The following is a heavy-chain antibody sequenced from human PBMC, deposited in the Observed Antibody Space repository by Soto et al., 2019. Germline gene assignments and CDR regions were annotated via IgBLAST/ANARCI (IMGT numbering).Heavy chain of an antibody. CDR1: GFTFISYW. D-gene: IGHD1-1*01. V-gene: IGHV3-74*01. J-gene: IGHJ6*02. Sequence: PGGSLSLSCAASGFTFISYWMHWVRQAPGKGLVWVSRINSDGSSTSYADSVKGRFTISRDNAKNTLYLQMNSLRAEDTAVYYCARDEAWNNYYYYGMDVWGQGTTVTVSS. CDR2: INSDGSST. CDR3: ARDEAWNNYYYYGMDV.